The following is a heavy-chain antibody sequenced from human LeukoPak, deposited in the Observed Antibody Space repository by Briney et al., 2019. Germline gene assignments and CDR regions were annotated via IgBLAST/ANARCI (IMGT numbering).Heavy chain of an antibody. V-gene: IGHV5-51*01. D-gene: IGHD1-26*01. CDR1: GYPFTSYW. J-gene: IGHJ6*03. Sequence: GESLRISCQASGYPFTSYWIGWVRQKPGKSLEWMGVIYPGDSDTRYSPSFQGQVTISVDKSNNTAYLQWGSLEASDTAMYYCARQREVLGICLYYMDVWGKGTTVTVS. CDR2: IYPGDSDT. CDR3: ARQREVLGICLYYMDV.